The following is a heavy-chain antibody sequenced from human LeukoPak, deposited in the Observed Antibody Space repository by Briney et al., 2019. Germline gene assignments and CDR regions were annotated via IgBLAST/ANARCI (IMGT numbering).Heavy chain of an antibody. Sequence: ASVKVSCKASGYTFTSYAMHWVRQAPGQRLEWMGWINAGNGNTKYSQKFQGRVTITRDTSASTAYMELSSLRSEDTAVYYCARVQQGLVSYYYDSSGYFDYWGQGTLVTVSS. CDR2: INAGNGNT. D-gene: IGHD3-22*01. CDR3: ARVQQGLVSYYYDSSGYFDY. CDR1: GYTFTSYA. J-gene: IGHJ4*02. V-gene: IGHV1-3*01.